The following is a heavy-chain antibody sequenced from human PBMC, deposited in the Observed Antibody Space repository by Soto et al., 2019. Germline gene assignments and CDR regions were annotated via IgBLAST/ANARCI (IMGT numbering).Heavy chain of an antibody. CDR3: ARRMRSGSRSSIYYYGMDV. Sequence: EVQLVESGGGLVQPGGSLRLSCTASGFSFSDYAIYWVRQAPRKGLEWVSYISSSSNTIYYAGSVKGRFTISRDNAKNSVGLQMNSLRDEDTAVYYCARRMRSGSRSSIYYYGMDVWGQGTTVTVSS. J-gene: IGHJ6*02. V-gene: IGHV3-48*02. D-gene: IGHD3-10*01. CDR2: ISSSSNTI. CDR1: GFSFSDYA.